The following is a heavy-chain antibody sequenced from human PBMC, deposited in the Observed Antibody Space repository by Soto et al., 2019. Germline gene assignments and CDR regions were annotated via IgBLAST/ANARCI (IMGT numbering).Heavy chain of an antibody. Sequence: QVLLVQSGAEVKKPGASVKVSCKASGYTFTTYGINWVRQAPGQGLEWMGWISAYNGNTKYAQILQGRVTMTTDTSTSTAYMELTSPTSDDTAVYYCARHQVAVRPGWFDPWGQGTLITVSS. CDR2: ISAYNGNT. D-gene: IGHD6-6*01. CDR1: GYTFTTYG. V-gene: IGHV1-18*04. CDR3: ARHQVAVRPGWFDP. J-gene: IGHJ5*02.